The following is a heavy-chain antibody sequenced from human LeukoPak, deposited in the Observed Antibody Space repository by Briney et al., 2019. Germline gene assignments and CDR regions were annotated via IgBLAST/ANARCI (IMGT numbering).Heavy chain of an antibody. CDR3: ARVAAAGYYYGMDV. Sequence: GVLRLSCAASGFTFSSYSMNWVRQAPGKGLEWVSYISSSSSTIYYADSVKGRFTISRDNAKNSLYLQMNSLRAEDTAVYYCARVAAAGYYYGMDVWGQGTTVTVSS. V-gene: IGHV3-48*04. CDR1: GFTFSSYS. J-gene: IGHJ6*02. D-gene: IGHD6-13*01. CDR2: ISSSSSTI.